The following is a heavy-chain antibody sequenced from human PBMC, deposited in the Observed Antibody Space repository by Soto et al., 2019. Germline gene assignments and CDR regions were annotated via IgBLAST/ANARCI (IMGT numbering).Heavy chain of an antibody. V-gene: IGHV4-38-2*01. CDR2: LYHIGST. J-gene: IGHJ6*02. D-gene: IGHD2-2*01. CDR1: GYSISSGNY. CDR3: RSSTSCYDESCVDV. Sequence: SETLSLSCAVSGYSISSGNYWAWIRQPPGRGLEWIGSLYHIGSTHYNTSLKSRVTISVDTSKNHFSLELSSVTAADTAIYYCRSSTSCYDESCVDVWGQGTMVTVSS.